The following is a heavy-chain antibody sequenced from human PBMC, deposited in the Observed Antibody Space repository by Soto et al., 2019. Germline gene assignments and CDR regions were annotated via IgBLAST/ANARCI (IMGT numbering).Heavy chain of an antibody. J-gene: IGHJ4*02. CDR3: ARNCSSTSCYSSFDY. V-gene: IGHV1-18*01. CDR1: GYTFTSYG. Sequence: ASVKVSCKASGYTFTSYGIIWVRQAPGQGLEWMGWISAYNGNTSYAQKLQGRVTMTTDASTSTAYMELRSLRSDDTAVYYCARNCSSTSCYSSFDYWGQGTLVTVSS. D-gene: IGHD2-2*01. CDR2: ISAYNGNT.